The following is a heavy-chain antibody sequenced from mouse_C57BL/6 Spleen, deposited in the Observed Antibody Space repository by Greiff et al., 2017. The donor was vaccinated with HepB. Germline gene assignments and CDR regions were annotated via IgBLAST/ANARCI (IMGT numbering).Heavy chain of an antibody. CDR1: GFTFSSYA. Sequence: EVKLMESGGGLVKPGGSLKLSCAASGFTFSSYAMSWVRQTPEKRLEWVATISDGGSYTYYPDNVKGRFTISRDNAKNNLYLQMSHLKSEDTAMYYCARERLLRYFDVWGTGTTVTVSS. CDR3: ARERLLRYFDV. V-gene: IGHV5-4*01. CDR2: ISDGGSYT. J-gene: IGHJ1*03. D-gene: IGHD1-1*01.